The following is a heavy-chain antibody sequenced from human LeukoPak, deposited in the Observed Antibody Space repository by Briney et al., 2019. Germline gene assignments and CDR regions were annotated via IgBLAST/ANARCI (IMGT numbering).Heavy chain of an antibody. V-gene: IGHV3-23*01. CDR2: ISGSGGST. CDR1: GFTFSSYA. J-gene: IGHJ4*02. Sequence: GGSLRLSCAASGFTFSSYAMSWVRQAPGKGLEWVSTISGSGGSTYYADSVKGRFTISRDNSKNTLYLQMNSPRAEDTAVYYCVKDSNSYGYPDYWGQGTLVTVSS. CDR3: VKDSNSYGYPDY. D-gene: IGHD5-18*01.